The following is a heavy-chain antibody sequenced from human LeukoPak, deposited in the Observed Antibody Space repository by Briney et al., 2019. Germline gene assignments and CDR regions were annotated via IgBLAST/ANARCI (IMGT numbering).Heavy chain of an antibody. CDR3: AKELGYCSGGSCYSPFDY. J-gene: IGHJ4*02. Sequence: GGSLRLSCAASGFTFSSYWMSWVRQAPGKGLEWVANIKQDGSEKYYVDSVKGRFTISRDNAKNSLYLQMNSLRAEDTAVYYCAKELGYCSGGSCYSPFDYWGQGTLVTVSS. CDR1: GFTFSSYW. V-gene: IGHV3-7*03. CDR2: IKQDGSEK. D-gene: IGHD2-15*01.